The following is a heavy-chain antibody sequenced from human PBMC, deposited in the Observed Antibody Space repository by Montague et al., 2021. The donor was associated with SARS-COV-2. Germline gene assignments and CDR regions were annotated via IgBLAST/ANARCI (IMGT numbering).Heavy chain of an antibody. J-gene: IGHJ4*02. D-gene: IGHD3-3*01. CDR2: IYYSGST. CDR1: GGSFSGYY. Sequence: TLSLTCAVYGGSFSGYYWSWIRQHPGKGLEWIGYIYYSGSTYXNPSLRSRVTISVDTSKNQFSLKLSPVTAADTAVYYCARAPATIFGVVKQIDYWGQGTLVTVSS. V-gene: IGHV4-31*11. CDR3: ARAPATIFGVVKQIDY.